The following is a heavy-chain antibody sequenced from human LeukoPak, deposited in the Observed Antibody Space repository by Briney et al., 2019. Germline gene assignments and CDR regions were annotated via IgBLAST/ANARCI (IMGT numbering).Heavy chain of an antibody. CDR1: GFTFSNAW. V-gene: IGHV3-15*01. CDR2: IKSKTDGGTT. D-gene: IGHD5-24*01. Sequence: GGSLRLSCAASGFTFSNAWMTWVRQAPGKGLEWVGRIKSKTDGGTTDYAAPVKGRFTISRDDSQNTLYLQMNSLKTEDTAVYYCAKPPYGRDVYNYFDYWGQGTPVTVSS. CDR3: AKPPYGRDVYNYFDY. J-gene: IGHJ4*02.